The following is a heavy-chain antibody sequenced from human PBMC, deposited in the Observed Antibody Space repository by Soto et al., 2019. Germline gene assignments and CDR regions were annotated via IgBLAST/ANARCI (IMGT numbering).Heavy chain of an antibody. CDR1: GGTFSSYA. CDR3: ASITIFGVVIPQYYFDY. J-gene: IGHJ4*02. CDR2: IIPIFGTA. D-gene: IGHD3-3*01. Sequence: QVQLVQSGAEVKKPGSSVKVSCKASGGTFSSYAISWVRQAPGQGLEWMGGIIPIFGTANYAQKFQGRVTITSDESTSTAYMELCSLRSEDTAVYYCASITIFGVVIPQYYFDYWGQGTLVTVSS. V-gene: IGHV1-69*01.